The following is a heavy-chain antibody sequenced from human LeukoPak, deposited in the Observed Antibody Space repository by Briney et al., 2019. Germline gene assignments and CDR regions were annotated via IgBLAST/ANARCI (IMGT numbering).Heavy chain of an antibody. V-gene: IGHV4-34*01. Sequence: RXXPGXXLEWIGEINHSGSTNYNPSLKSRVTISVDTSKNQFSLKLSSVTAADTAVYYCARVPLTGTTGEWGQGTLVTVSS. CDR2: INHSGST. D-gene: IGHD1-7*01. J-gene: IGHJ4*02. CDR3: ARVPLTGTTGE.